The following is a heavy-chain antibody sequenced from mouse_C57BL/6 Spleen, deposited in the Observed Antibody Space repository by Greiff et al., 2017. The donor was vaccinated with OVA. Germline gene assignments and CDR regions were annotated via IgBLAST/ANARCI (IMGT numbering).Heavy chain of an antibody. CDR3: ERGDYYDSSYVYDY. CDR1: GYTFTSYW. D-gene: IGHD1-1*01. Sequence: VQLQQPGAELVRPGSSVKLSCKASGYTFTSYWMHWVKQRPIQGLEWIGNIYPSDSETHYNQKFKDKATVTVDKSSSTAYMQLSSLTSEDSAVYYCERGDYYDSSYVYDYWGQGTTLTVS. CDR2: IYPSDSET. J-gene: IGHJ2*01. V-gene: IGHV1-52*01.